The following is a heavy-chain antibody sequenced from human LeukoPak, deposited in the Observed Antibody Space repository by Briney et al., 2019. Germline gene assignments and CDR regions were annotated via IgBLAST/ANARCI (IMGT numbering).Heavy chain of an antibody. CDR3: ARTYDSSGYYYYYGMDV. J-gene: IGHJ6*02. Sequence: GSLRLSCAASGFTSSSYAMHWVRQAPGKGLEWVAVISYDGSNKYYADSVKGRFTISRDNSKNTLYLQMNSLRAEDTAVYYCARTYDSSGYYYYYGMDVWGQGTTVTVSS. CDR2: ISYDGSNK. D-gene: IGHD3-22*01. CDR1: GFTSSSYA. V-gene: IGHV3-30*04.